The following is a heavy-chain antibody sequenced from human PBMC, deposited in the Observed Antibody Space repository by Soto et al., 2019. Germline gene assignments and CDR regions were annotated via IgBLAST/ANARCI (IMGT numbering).Heavy chain of an antibody. CDR3: ARERDYYDSSGYSIPSFDY. J-gene: IGHJ4*02. V-gene: IGHV1-18*01. CDR1: GYTFTSYG. CDR2: ISAYNGNT. D-gene: IGHD3-22*01. Sequence: ASVKVSCKASGYTFTSYGISWVRQAPGQGLEWMGWISAYNGNTNYAQKLQGRVTTTTDTSTSTAYMELRSLRSDDTAVYYCARERDYYDSSGYSIPSFDYWGQGTLVTVSS.